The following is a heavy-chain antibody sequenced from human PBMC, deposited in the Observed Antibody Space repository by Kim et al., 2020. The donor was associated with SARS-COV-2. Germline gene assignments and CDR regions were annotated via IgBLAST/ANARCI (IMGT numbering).Heavy chain of an antibody. Sequence: SGPTLVHPTPTLTLTCTFSGFSLSTSGMCVSWIRQPPGKALEWLARIDWDDDKYYSTSLKTRITISKDTSKNQVVLTMTNMDPVDTATYYCARIRLVGATGPYYFDYWGQGTLVTVSS. CDR2: IDWDDDK. CDR1: GFSLSTSGMC. D-gene: IGHD1-26*01. V-gene: IGHV2-70*11. J-gene: IGHJ4*02. CDR3: ARIRLVGATGPYYFDY.